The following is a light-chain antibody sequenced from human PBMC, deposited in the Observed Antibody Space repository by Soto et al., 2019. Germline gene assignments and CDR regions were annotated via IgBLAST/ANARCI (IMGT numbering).Light chain of an antibody. Sequence: QSALTQPASVSGSPGQSITISCTGTSSDVGSYKFVSWYQKNPGKAPKLLIYEVSKRPSGVSNRFSGSKSGNTASLTISGLQAEYEADYYCCSYAGSRTFEVRFGGGTKLTVL. V-gene: IGLV2-23*02. CDR1: SSDVGSYKF. CDR2: EVS. CDR3: CSYAGSRTFEVR. J-gene: IGLJ2*01.